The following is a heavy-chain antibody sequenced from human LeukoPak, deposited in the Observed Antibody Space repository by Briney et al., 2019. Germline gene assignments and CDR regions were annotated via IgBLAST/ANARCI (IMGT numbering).Heavy chain of an antibody. CDR3: ARDQDYYGSGDY. J-gene: IGHJ4*02. CDR2: IIPILGIA. Sequence: GASVKVSCKASGGTFSSYAISWVRQAPGQGLEWMGRIIPILGIANYAQKFQGRVTINADKSTSTAYMELSSLRSEDTAVYYCARDQDYYGSGDYWGQGTLVTVSS. D-gene: IGHD3-10*01. CDR1: GGTFSSYA. V-gene: IGHV1-69*04.